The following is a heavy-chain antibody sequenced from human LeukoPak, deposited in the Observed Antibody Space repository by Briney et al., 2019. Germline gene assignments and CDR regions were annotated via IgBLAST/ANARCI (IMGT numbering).Heavy chain of an antibody. CDR1: GYTFTSYA. Sequence: GASVKVSFKASGYTFTSYAMHWVRQAPGQRLEWMGWINAGNGNTKYSQKFQGRVTITRDTSASTAYMELSSLRSEDTAVYYCARDPRYSSGWYDYWGQETLVSVSS. CDR2: INAGNGNT. D-gene: IGHD6-19*01. J-gene: IGHJ4*02. CDR3: ARDPRYSSGWYDY. V-gene: IGHV1-3*01.